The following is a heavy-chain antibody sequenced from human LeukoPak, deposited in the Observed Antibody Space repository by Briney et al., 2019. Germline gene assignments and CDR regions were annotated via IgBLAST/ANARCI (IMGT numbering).Heavy chain of an antibody. CDR3: ARDSPDVVPAAMRIWFYFDY. CDR1: GGSISSGSYY. J-gene: IGHJ4*02. V-gene: IGHV4-61*02. D-gene: IGHD2-2*01. CDR2: IYTSGST. Sequence: SETLSLTCTVSGGSISSGSYYWSWIRQPAGKGLEWIGRIYTSGSTNYNPSLKSRVTISVDTSKNQFSLKLSSVTAADTAVYYCARDSPDVVPAAMRIWFYFDYWGQGTLVTVSS.